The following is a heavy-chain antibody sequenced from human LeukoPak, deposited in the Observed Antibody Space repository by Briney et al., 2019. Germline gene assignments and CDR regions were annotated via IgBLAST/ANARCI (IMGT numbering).Heavy chain of an antibody. J-gene: IGHJ3*02. CDR2: INPSGGST. V-gene: IGHV1-46*01. CDR1: GYTFTSYG. CDR3: ARERFRAFDI. Sequence: ASVKVSCKASGYTFTSYGISWVRQAPGQGLEWMGIINPSGGSTDYAQKFQGRVSMTRDTSTSTVYMELSSLRSEDTAVYYCARERFRAFDIWGQGTMVTVSS. D-gene: IGHD3-3*01.